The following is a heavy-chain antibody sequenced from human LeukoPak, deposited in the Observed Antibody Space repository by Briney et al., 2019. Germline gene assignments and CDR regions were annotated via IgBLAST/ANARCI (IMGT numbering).Heavy chain of an antibody. D-gene: IGHD7-27*01. CDR3: ARVGLGHNWFDP. CDR1: GFTFSSFW. V-gene: IGHV3-7*05. Sequence: GGSLRLSCAASGFTFSSFWMSWVRQAPGKGLEWVANIKQDGSEKYYVDSVKGRFTISRDNAKNSLYLQMNSLRAGDTAVYYCARVGLGHNWFDPWGQGTLVTVSS. J-gene: IGHJ5*02. CDR2: IKQDGSEK.